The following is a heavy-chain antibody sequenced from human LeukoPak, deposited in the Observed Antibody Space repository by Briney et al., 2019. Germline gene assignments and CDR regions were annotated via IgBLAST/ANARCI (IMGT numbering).Heavy chain of an antibody. CDR1: GFTFRSYS. CDR2: VSCSSRHI. D-gene: IGHD3-16*01. CDR3: ARGVGLGGWFDP. J-gene: IGHJ5*02. V-gene: IGHV3-21*01. Sequence: GGSLRLSCAASGFTFRSYSMNWVRQAPGKGLDGVSSVSCSSRHIYYADSVKGRFTISRDNAKNSLYLQMNSLKVEDTAVYYCARGVGLGGWFDPWGQGTLVTVSS.